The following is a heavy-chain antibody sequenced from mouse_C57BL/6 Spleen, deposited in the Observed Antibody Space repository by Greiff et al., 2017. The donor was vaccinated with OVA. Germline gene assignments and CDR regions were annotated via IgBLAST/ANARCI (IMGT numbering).Heavy chain of an antibody. D-gene: IGHD1-1*01. Sequence: VQLQQSGAELVRPGTSVKLSCKASGYTFTSYWMHWVKQRPGQGLEWIGVIDPSDSYTNYNQKFKGKATLTVDTSSSTAYMQLSSLTSEDSAVYYCARDYGSRYFDVWGTGTTVTVSS. V-gene: IGHV1-59*01. CDR2: IDPSDSYT. J-gene: IGHJ1*03. CDR1: GYTFTSYW. CDR3: ARDYGSRYFDV.